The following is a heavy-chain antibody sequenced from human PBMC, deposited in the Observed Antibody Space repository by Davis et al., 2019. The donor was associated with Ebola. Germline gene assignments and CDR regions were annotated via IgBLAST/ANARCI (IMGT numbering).Heavy chain of an antibody. CDR2: MYPGDPET. CDR1: GYYFTNYW. Sequence: GESLKISCRGSGYYFTNYWIGWVRQLPGKGLEWMGIMYPGDPETKYNPSFEGHVTISADKSISTVYLQWSSLKASDTAMYYCTRSKDNVVEPVGFDSWGQGTLITVSS. D-gene: IGHD3-16*02. V-gene: IGHV5-51*01. CDR3: TRSKDNVVEPVGFDS. J-gene: IGHJ5*01.